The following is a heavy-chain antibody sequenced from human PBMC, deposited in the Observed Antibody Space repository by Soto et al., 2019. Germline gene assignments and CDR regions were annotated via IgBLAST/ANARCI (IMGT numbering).Heavy chain of an antibody. Sequence: QVQLVQSGAEMRKPGSSLRVSCKASGGTFSDFAFSWVRQAPGQGLEWMGGIVPRFGSPNYAQKFGGRVTISVDTSTRPGYMEVSSLRFDDTAVYFCARDRIQLRLGKYSFNGMDVWGQGTTITVSS. CDR1: GGTFSDFA. CDR2: IVPRFGSP. V-gene: IGHV1-69*06. CDR3: ARDRIQLRLGKYSFNGMDV. J-gene: IGHJ6*02. D-gene: IGHD3-16*01.